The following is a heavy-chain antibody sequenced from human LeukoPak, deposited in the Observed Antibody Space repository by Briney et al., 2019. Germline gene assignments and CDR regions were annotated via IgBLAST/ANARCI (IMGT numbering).Heavy chain of an antibody. CDR1: GFTFSSYA. J-gene: IGHJ4*02. V-gene: IGHV3-23*01. D-gene: IGHD3-10*01. Sequence: PGGSLRLSCAASGFTFSSYAMSWVRQAPGKGLEWVSAISGSGGSTYYADPVKGRFTISRDNSKNTLYLQMNSLRAEDTAVYYCAKDGVLLWFGEFEYYFDYWGQGTLVTVSS. CDR3: AKDGVLLWFGEFEYYFDY. CDR2: ISGSGGST.